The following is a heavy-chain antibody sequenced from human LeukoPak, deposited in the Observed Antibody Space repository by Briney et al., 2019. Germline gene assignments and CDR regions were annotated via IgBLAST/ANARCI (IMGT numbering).Heavy chain of an antibody. V-gene: IGHV5-51*01. D-gene: IGHD1-20*01. CDR2: IYPADSDT. CDR3: ARGLSGTTFDY. CDR1: GYSFTSYW. J-gene: IGHJ4*02. Sequence: GESLKISCRGSGYSFTSYWIGWVRQMPGKGLEWTGIIYPADSDTRYSPSFQGQVTISADKSISTAYLQWSSLKASDTATYYCARGLSGTTFDYWGQGSLVTVSS.